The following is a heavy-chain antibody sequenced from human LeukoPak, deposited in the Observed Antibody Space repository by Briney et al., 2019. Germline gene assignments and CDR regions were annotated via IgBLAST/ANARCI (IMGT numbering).Heavy chain of an antibody. CDR2: IYYSGST. V-gene: IGHV4-39*01. Sequence: SETLSLTCTVSGGSISSSSYYWGWIRQPPGKGLEWIGSIYYSGSTYYNPSLKSRVTISVDTSKNQFSLKLSSVTAADTAVYYCARHIGGYYGGNPYYFDYWGQGTLVTVSS. CDR3: ARHIGGYYGGNPYYFDY. J-gene: IGHJ4*02. CDR1: GGSISSSSYY. D-gene: IGHD4-23*01.